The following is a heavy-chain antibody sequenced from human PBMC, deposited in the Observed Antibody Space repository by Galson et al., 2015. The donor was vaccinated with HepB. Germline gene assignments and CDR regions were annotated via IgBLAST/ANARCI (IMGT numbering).Heavy chain of an antibody. V-gene: IGHV1-24*01. J-gene: IGHJ4*02. CDR2: FDPEDGET. Sequence: SVKVSCKVSGYTLTELSMHWVRQAPGKGLEWMGGFDPEDGETIYAQKFQGRVTMTEDTSTDTAYMELSSLRSEDTAVYYCATGLGGYCSGGSCTVGYWGQGTLVTVSS. D-gene: IGHD2-15*01. CDR3: ATGLGGYCSGGSCTVGY. CDR1: GYTLTELS.